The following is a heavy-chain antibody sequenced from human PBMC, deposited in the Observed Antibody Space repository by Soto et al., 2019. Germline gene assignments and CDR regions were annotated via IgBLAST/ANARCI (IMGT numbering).Heavy chain of an antibody. CDR2: LSGSGGTT. V-gene: IGHV3-23*01. CDR3: AKQRAGYGSGSDTFYFDF. Sequence: GGSLTLSCSPSGFTFSTYAMNWVRQAQGKGLEWVSALSGSGGTTYYADSVRGRFTISRDNSKNTLFLQMSSLRAEDTALYYCAKQRAGYGSGSDTFYFDFWGQGTLVTVSS. CDR1: GFTFSTYA. J-gene: IGHJ4*02. D-gene: IGHD3-10*01.